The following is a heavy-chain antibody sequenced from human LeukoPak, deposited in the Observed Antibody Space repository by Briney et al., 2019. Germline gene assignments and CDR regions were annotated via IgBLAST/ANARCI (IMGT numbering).Heavy chain of an antibody. CDR2: IYHSGST. V-gene: IGHV4-59*12. CDR1: GGSISSYY. J-gene: IGHJ4*02. D-gene: IGHD2-8*01. Sequence: SETLSLTCTVSGGSISSYYWSWIRQPPGKGLEWIGYIYHSGSTNYNPSLKSRVTISVDTSKNQFSLKLSSVTAADTAVYYCARGVYCTNGVCYPPGQLDYWGQGTLVTVSS. CDR3: ARGVYCTNGVCYPPGQLDY.